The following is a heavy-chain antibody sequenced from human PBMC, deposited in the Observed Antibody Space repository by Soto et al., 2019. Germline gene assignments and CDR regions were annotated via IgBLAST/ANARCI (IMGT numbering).Heavy chain of an antibody. D-gene: IGHD6-13*01. J-gene: IGHJ4*02. CDR1: GFTFSSYG. Sequence: GGSLRLSCAASGFTFSSYGMHWVRQAPGKGLEWVAVIWYDGSNKYYADSVKGRFTISRDNSKNTLYLQMNSLRAEDTAVYYCARDLFGAAAGTGDYWGQGTLVTVSS. V-gene: IGHV3-33*01. CDR3: ARDLFGAAAGTGDY. CDR2: IWYDGSNK.